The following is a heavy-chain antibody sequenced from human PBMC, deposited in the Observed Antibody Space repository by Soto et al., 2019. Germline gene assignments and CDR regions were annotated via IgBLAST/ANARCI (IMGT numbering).Heavy chain of an antibody. CDR3: ARGGRFAVADTDY. J-gene: IGHJ4*02. D-gene: IGHD3-3*01. Sequence: QVQLVQSGVEVKKPGASVKVSCKASGYTFTNYGITWVRQAPGQGLEWLGWISGYNGNTNYAQKFQGRVTMTTDTXTRTAYMDLRSLRYDDTAVYYCARGGRFAVADTDYWGQGTLLTVSS. CDR2: ISGYNGNT. CDR1: GYTFTNYG. V-gene: IGHV1-18*01.